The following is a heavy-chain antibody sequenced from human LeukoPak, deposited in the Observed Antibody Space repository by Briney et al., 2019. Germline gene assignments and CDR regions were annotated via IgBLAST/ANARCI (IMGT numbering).Heavy chain of an antibody. CDR1: GGSFSGYY. V-gene: IGHV4-34*01. J-gene: IGHJ6*03. Sequence: PSETLSLTCAVYGGSFSGYYRSWTRQPPGKGREWIGEINHSGSTNYNPSLKSRVTISVDTSKNQFSRKLSSVTAADTAVYYCARGYCSGGSCYFGWGYYYYMDVWGKGTTVTVSS. D-gene: IGHD2-15*01. CDR3: ARGYCSGGSCYFGWGYYYYMDV. CDR2: INHSGST.